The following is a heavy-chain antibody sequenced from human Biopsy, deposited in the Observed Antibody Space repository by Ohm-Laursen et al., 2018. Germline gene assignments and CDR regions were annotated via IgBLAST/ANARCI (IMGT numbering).Heavy chain of an antibody. Sequence: PSDTLSLTCTVSGGSLSGYFWSWIRQPPGKGLEWIGHNQNSGSTNYNLSLKSRVTISADTSKNQFSLKLSSVTAADTAMYYCARGRGWGNTYFRSFDYWGQGTLVSVS. J-gene: IGHJ4*02. CDR3: ARGRGWGNTYFRSFDY. CDR1: GGSLSGYF. V-gene: IGHV4-59*07. CDR2: NQNSGST. D-gene: IGHD3-9*01.